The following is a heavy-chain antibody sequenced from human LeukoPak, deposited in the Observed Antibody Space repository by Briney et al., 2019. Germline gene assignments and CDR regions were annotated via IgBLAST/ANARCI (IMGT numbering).Heavy chain of an antibody. CDR1: AGSISTYY. CDR3: ARGDSNYYGSGSSPFYYGMDV. Sequence: PSETLSLTCSVSAGSISTYYWSWIRQPPGKGLEWIGYIYYNGNTNYNPSLRSRVTISVDTSKNQFSLKLTSVTAADTAVYYCARGDSNYYGSGSSPFYYGMDVWGQGTTVTVSS. V-gene: IGHV4-59*01. J-gene: IGHJ6*02. D-gene: IGHD3-10*01. CDR2: IYYNGNT.